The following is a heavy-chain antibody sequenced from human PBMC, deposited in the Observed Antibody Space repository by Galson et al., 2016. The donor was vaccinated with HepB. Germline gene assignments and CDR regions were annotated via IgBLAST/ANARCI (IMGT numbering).Heavy chain of an antibody. J-gene: IGHJ4*02. CDR3: AIDPSQWHDLLFGN. D-gene: IGHD6-19*01. CDR2: ICGRCGDV. V-gene: IGHV3-23*01. Sequence: SLRLSCAASGFTFDRCGMTWFRQAPGKGLEWVSTICGRCGDVVYADSVKGRFTISRDDSKSTLYLHMNSLRVEDTAIYYCAIDPSQWHDLLFGNWAQGTLVTVSA. CDR1: GFTFDRCG.